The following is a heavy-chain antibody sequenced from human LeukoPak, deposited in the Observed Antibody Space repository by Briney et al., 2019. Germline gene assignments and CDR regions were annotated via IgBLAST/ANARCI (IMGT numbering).Heavy chain of an antibody. J-gene: IGHJ4*02. Sequence: ASVKVSCKASGYTFTGYYMHWVRQAPGQGLEWMGWINPNSGGTNYAQKFQGRVTMTRDTSISTAYMELSRLRSDDTAVYYCAREGIVVVPAAYTPPDYWGQGTLVTVSS. CDR2: INPNSGGT. CDR1: GYTFTGYY. CDR3: AREGIVVVPAAYTPPDY. V-gene: IGHV1-2*02. D-gene: IGHD2-2*01.